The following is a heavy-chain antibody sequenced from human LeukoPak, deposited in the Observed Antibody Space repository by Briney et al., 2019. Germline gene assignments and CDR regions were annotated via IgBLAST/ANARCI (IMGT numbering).Heavy chain of an antibody. J-gene: IGHJ5*02. CDR3: ARDDRGYSYGYPS. Sequence: SVKVSCKASGGTFSSYAISWVRQAPGQGLEWMGGIIPIFGTANYAQKFQGRVTITADESTSTAYMELSSLRSEDTAVYYCARDDRGYSYGYPSWGQGTLVTVSS. D-gene: IGHD5-18*01. CDR1: GGTFSSYA. CDR2: IIPIFGTA. V-gene: IGHV1-69*01.